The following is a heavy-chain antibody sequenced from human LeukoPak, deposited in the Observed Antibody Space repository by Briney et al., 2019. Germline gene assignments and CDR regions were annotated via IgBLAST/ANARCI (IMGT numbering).Heavy chain of an antibody. J-gene: IGHJ3*02. CDR3: ARDSPVVPAAKDAFDI. CDR2: IIPIFGTA. CDR1: GGTFSSYA. V-gene: IGHV1-69*13. D-gene: IGHD2-2*01. Sequence: SVKVSCKASGGTFSSYAISWVRQAPGQGLEWMGGIIPIFGTANYAQKFQGRVTITADESTSTAYMELSSLRSEDTAVYYCARDSPVVPAAKDAFDIWGQGTMVTVSS.